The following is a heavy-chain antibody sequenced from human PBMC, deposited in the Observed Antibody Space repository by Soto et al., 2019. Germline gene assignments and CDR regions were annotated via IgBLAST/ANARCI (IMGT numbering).Heavy chain of an antibody. CDR3: VRDLDGSGSYYTDH. V-gene: IGHV1-18*01. CDR2: ISPYNGNT. CDR1: GYIYITYV. Sequence: GSAVKVCCKASGYIYITYVISWVRQAPGQGLEWMGRISPYNGNTNYAQNLQGRVTMTTDTSTSTAYMELRSLRSDDTAVYYCVRDLDGSGSYYTDHWG. D-gene: IGHD3-10*01. J-gene: IGHJ4*01.